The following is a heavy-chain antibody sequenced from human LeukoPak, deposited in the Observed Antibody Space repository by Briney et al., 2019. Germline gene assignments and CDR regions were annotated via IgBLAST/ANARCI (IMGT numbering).Heavy chain of an antibody. Sequence: SQTLSLTCTVSGGSISSGGYYWSWIRQPPGKGLEWIGYIYHSGSTYYNPSLKSRVTISVDRSKNQFSLKLSSVTAADTAVYYCARVPVGATRVDYWGQGTLVTVSS. CDR1: GGSISSGGYY. D-gene: IGHD1-26*01. CDR2: IYHSGST. V-gene: IGHV4-30-2*01. J-gene: IGHJ4*02. CDR3: ARVPVGATRVDY.